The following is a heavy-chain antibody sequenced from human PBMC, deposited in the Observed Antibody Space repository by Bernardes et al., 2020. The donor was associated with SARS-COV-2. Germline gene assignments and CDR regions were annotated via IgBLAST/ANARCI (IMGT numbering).Heavy chain of an antibody. CDR3: ARAPPEAVAGMGLFDY. CDR1: GRSISSSPYY. Sequence: VYLVSTPSGRSISSSPYYLGWIRPSPGKGLEWIGTIYYTGSTYYNPSLKSRVTISVDTSKNQFSLKLSSVTAADTAVYYCARAPPEAVAGMGLFDYWGQGTLVTVSS. V-gene: IGHV4-39*01. CDR2: IYYTGST. J-gene: IGHJ4*02. D-gene: IGHD6-19*01.